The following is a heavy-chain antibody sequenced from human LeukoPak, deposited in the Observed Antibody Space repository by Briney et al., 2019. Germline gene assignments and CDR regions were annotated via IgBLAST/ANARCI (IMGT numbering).Heavy chain of an antibody. CDR2: ISGSGGST. Sequence: GGSLRLSCAASGFTFSSYAMSWVRQAPGKGLEWVSAISGSGGSTYYADSVKGRFTISRDNAKNSLYLQMNSLRVEDTAVYYCARDTEDDDGSTTFDYWGQGTLVTVSS. J-gene: IGHJ4*02. V-gene: IGHV3-23*01. D-gene: IGHD1-26*01. CDR3: ARDTEDDDGSTTFDY. CDR1: GFTFSSYA.